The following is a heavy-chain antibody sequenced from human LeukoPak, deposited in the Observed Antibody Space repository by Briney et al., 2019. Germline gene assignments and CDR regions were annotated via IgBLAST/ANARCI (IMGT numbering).Heavy chain of an antibody. CDR2: IYHSGST. D-gene: IGHD1-26*01. CDR3: AREGGSYYYFDY. V-gene: IGHV4-38-2*02. J-gene: IGHJ4*02. Sequence: SETLSLTCTVSGYSISSGYYWGWIRQPPGKGLEWIGSIYHSGSTNYNPSLKSRVTISVDTSKNQFSLKLSSVTAADTAVYYCAREGGSYYYFDYWGQGTLVTVSS. CDR1: GYSISSGYY.